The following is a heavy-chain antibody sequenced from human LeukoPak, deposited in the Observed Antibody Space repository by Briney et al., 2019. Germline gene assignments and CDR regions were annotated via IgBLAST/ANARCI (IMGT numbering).Heavy chain of an antibody. CDR3: ARHTMVRVPLDAFDI. Sequence: KAGASLQISCKGSGSIFTSYWIGWVRQLPGKGLEWMGIIYPGDSDTRYSPSFQGQVTISADKSISTAYLQWSSLKASDTAMYYCARHTMVRVPLDAFDIWGQGTMVTVSS. V-gene: IGHV5-51*01. D-gene: IGHD3-10*01. CDR1: GSIFTSYW. J-gene: IGHJ3*02. CDR2: IYPGDSDT.